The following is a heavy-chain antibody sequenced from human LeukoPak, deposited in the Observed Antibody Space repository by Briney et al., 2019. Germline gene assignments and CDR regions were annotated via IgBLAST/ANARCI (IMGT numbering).Heavy chain of an antibody. CDR1: GGSISSSSYY. CDR3: ARGEMATIRDY. J-gene: IGHJ4*02. D-gene: IGHD5-24*01. Sequence: PSETLSLTCTVSGGSISSSSYYWGWIRQPPGKGLEWIGYIYYSGSTNYNPSLKSRVTISVDTSKNQFSLKLSSVTAADTAVYYCARGEMATIRDYWGQGTLVTVSS. CDR2: IYYSGST. V-gene: IGHV4-61*05.